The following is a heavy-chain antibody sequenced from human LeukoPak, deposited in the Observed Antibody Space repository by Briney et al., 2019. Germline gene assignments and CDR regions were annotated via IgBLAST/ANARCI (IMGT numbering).Heavy chain of an antibody. V-gene: IGHV4-59*01. J-gene: IGHJ4*02. CDR1: GGSTSGYY. CDR2: IFYTGST. Sequence: SETLSLTCTVSGGSTSGYYWSWIRQPPGKGLEWIGYIFYTGSTNYNPSLKSRVAISVDTSKNQFSLKVSSVTAADTAVYYCARYSSGWWYFDYWGQGTLVTVSS. D-gene: IGHD6-19*01. CDR3: ARYSSGWWYFDY.